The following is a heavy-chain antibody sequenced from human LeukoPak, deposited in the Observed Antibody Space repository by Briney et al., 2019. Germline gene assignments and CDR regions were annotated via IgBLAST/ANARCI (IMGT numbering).Heavy chain of an antibody. CDR2: IYPGDSDT. D-gene: IGHD1-26*01. CDR3: ARGSLVGATRNYLDY. CDR1: GYSFTSYW. J-gene: IGHJ4*02. Sequence: GESLKISCKGSGYSFTSYWIAWVRQMPGKGLEWMGIIYPGDSDTRYSPSFQGLVTISADKSISTAYLQWSSLKASDTAMYYCARGSLVGATRNYLDYWGQGTLVTVSS. V-gene: IGHV5-51*01.